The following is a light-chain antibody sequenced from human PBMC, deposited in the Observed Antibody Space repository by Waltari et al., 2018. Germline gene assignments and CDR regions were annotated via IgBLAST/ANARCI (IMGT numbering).Light chain of an antibody. J-gene: IGKJ3*01. CDR1: QSISSW. Sequence: DIHMNNSPSTLPAPLGDRVPTTSRTSQSISSWLAWYQQKPEKAPKLLIYKASSLESGVPSRFSGSGSGTEFTLTISSLQPDDFATYYCQQYNRIFTFGPGTKVDIK. CDR2: KAS. CDR3: QQYNRIFT. V-gene: IGKV1-5*03.